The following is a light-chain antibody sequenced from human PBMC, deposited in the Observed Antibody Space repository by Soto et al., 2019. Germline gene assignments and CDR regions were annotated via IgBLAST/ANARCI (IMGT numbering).Light chain of an antibody. CDR2: DIS. J-gene: IGKJ3*01. CDR1: QSVSSY. CDR3: QQRANGPPLFT. Sequence: EIVLTQSPATLSLSPGERATLSCRASQSVSSYFAWYQQKPGQAPRLLIYDISHRATGIPARFSGSGSGTDFPLTISILEPEDFAVYYCQQRANGPPLFTFGPGTKLEIK. V-gene: IGKV3-11*01.